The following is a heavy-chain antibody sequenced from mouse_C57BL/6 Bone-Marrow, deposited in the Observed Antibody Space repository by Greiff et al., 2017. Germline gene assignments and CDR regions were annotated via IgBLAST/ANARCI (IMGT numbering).Heavy chain of an antibody. Sequence: EVNVVESGGGLVQPGGSLSLSCAASGFTFTDYYMSWVRQPPGKALEWMGFLRNKANGYTTEYSAYVKGRFTIARDNSQSILYLQMNALRAEDSATYYCARYSAGYDYFDYWGQGTTLTVSS. D-gene: IGHD3-2*02. CDR2: LRNKANGYTT. CDR3: ARYSAGYDYFDY. CDR1: GFTFTDYY. V-gene: IGHV7-3*01. J-gene: IGHJ2*01.